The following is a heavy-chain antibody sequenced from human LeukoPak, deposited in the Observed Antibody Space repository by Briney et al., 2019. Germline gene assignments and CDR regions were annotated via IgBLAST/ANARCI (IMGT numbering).Heavy chain of an antibody. D-gene: IGHD3-10*01. CDR3: TRHNCIYGLGSYYFDF. J-gene: IGHJ4*02. CDR1: GFPFGDYA. CDR2: IRAKAYGGTT. V-gene: IGHV3-49*04. Sequence: PGRSPRLSCTASGFPFGDYAMNWVRQAPGKGLEWVGFIRAKAYGGTTEYAASVKGRFTISRDDSRSIAYLQMKSLKTEDTAVYYCTRHNCIYGLGSYYFDFWGQGTLVTVSS.